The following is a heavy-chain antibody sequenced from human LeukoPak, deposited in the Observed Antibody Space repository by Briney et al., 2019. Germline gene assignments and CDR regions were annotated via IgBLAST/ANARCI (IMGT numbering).Heavy chain of an antibody. CDR2: ISGSGGST. J-gene: IGHJ4*02. D-gene: IGHD6-13*01. CDR1: GFTFSSYG. V-gene: IGHV3-23*01. CDR3: AKREDYSSSWFDY. Sequence: GGSLRLSCAASGFTFSSYGMSWVRQAPGKGLEWVSAISGSGGSTYYADSVKGRFTISRDNSKNTLYLQMNSLRAEDTAVYYCAKREDYSSSWFDYWGQGTLVTVSS.